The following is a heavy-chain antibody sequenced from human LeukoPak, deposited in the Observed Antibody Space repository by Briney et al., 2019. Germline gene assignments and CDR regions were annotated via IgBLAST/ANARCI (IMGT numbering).Heavy chain of an antibody. CDR3: ARNGGHSDFDH. CDR1: SGSISSRGC. D-gene: IGHD4-23*01. V-gene: IGHV4-4*02. Sequence: SETLSLTCAVSSGSISSRGCWTWVRQSPGKGLEWIGEIYYSGSTNYNPSLKNRVTISLDKSKNQFSLKLASVIAADTAMYYCARNGGHSDFDHWGPGTLVTVSS. J-gene: IGHJ4*02. CDR2: IYYSGST.